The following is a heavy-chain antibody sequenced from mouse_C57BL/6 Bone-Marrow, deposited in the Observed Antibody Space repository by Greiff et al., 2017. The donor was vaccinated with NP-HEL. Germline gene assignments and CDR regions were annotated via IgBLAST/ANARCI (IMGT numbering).Heavy chain of an antibody. CDR2: ISSGSSTI. CDR1: GFTFSDYG. D-gene: IGHD1-1*01. Sequence: DVYLVESGGGLVKPGGSLKLSCAASGFTFSDYGMHWVRQAPEKGLEWVAYISSGSSTIYYADTVKGRFTISRDNAKNTLFLQMTSLRSEDTAMYYCARSTTTVVFDYWGQGTTLTVSS. V-gene: IGHV5-17*01. J-gene: IGHJ2*01. CDR3: ARSTTTVVFDY.